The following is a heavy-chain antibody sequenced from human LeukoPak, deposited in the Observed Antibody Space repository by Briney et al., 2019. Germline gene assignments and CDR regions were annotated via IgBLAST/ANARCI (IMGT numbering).Heavy chain of an antibody. J-gene: IGHJ4*02. CDR2: INPNSGGT. D-gene: IGHD3-9*01. Sequence: ASVKVSCKASGYTFTGYYMYWVRQAPGQGLEWMAWINPNSGGTNYAQKFQGRVTMTRDTSISTAYMELSRLRSDDTAVYYCARVSGYDILTGYYIPFHYWGQGTLVTVSS. CDR3: ARVSGYDILTGYYIPFHY. V-gene: IGHV1-2*02. CDR1: GYTFTGYY.